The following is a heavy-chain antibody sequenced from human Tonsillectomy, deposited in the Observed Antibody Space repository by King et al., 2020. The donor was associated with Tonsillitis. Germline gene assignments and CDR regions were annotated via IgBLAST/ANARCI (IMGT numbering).Heavy chain of an antibody. J-gene: IGHJ4*02. Sequence: VQLVESGGGLVQPGGSLRLSCAVFGFTVSSNYMSWVRQAPGKGLEWVSVIYSGGSTHYADSVKGRFTISRHNSKNTVHLQMNSLRTEDTALYYCAIEGIAAAGFTSWGQGPLVPVST. CDR2: IYSGGST. CDR1: GFTVSSNY. CDR3: AIEGIAAAGFTS. V-gene: IGHV3-53*04. D-gene: IGHD6-13*01.